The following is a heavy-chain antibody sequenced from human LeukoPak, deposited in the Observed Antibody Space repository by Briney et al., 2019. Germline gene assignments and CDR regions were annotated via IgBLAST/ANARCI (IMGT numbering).Heavy chain of an antibody. CDR1: GFTFSNYA. V-gene: IGHV3-23*01. Sequence: GGSLRLSCAASGFTFSNYAASWFRQAPGKGLEWVSTVGRGGGDTYYADSVRGRFTISKDSSKNTLQMNSLSADDTAMYYCVKHSGGVYGNSDYWGQGTLVTVSS. CDR3: VKHSGGVYGNSDY. D-gene: IGHD1-1*01. CDR2: VGRGGGDT. J-gene: IGHJ4*02.